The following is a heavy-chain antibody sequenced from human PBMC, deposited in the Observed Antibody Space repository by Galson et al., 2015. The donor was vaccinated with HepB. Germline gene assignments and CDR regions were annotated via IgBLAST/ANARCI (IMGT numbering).Heavy chain of an antibody. Sequence: PALVKPTQTLTLTCTFSGFSLNTGGVGVGWIRQPPGKALEWLALIYWDDEKRYSPSMEGRLTITKDTSRNQVVLTMTNMDPVDTATYYCAHIMGLLGWVPGWFDPWGQGTLVTVSS. V-gene: IGHV2-5*02. CDR1: GFSLNTGGVG. D-gene: IGHD1-26*01. CDR3: AHIMGLLGWVPGWFDP. J-gene: IGHJ5*02. CDR2: IYWDDEK.